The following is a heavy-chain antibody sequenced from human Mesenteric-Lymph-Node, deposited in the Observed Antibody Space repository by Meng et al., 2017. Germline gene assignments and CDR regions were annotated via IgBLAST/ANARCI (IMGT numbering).Heavy chain of an antibody. CDR2: IYHSGST. Sequence: LPLGGSHSGLVMSSQALAPPCAGPGGSLSSCGFAWRWAHQPPGKGLEWIGEIYHSGSTNYNPSLKSRVTISVDKSKNQFSLKLSSVTAADTAMYYCASGRKYCSSTSCYGQFDYWGQGTLVTVSS. CDR1: GGSLSSCGFA. D-gene: IGHD2-2*01. V-gene: IGHV4-30-2*01. J-gene: IGHJ4*02. CDR3: ASGRKYCSSTSCYGQFDY.